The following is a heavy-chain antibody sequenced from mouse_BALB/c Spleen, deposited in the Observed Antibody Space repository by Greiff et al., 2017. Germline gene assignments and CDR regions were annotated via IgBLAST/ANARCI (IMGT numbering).Heavy chain of an antibody. J-gene: IGHJ1*01. V-gene: IGHV3-6*02. CDR3: ASYYGSSYRYWYFDV. CDR1: GYSITSGYY. CDR2: ISYDGSN. D-gene: IGHD1-1*01. Sequence: EVQLQESGPGLVKPSQSLSLTCSVTGYSITSGYYWNWIRQFPGNKLEWMGYISYDGSNNYNPSLKNRISITRDTSKNQFFLKLNSVTTEDTATYYCASYYGSSYRYWYFDVWGAGTTVTVSS.